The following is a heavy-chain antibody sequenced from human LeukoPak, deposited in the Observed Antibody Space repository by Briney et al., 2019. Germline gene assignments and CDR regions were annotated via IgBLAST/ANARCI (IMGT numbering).Heavy chain of an antibody. Sequence: PGGSLRLSCAAFGFTFSSSAMNWVRQAPGNGLEWVSYISGGSSTIHYADSVKGRFTISRHNAKNSLYLQMNSLRDEDTALYYCTRDYGYSSSFDYWGQGTLVTVSS. D-gene: IGHD6-13*01. CDR2: ISGGSSTI. V-gene: IGHV3-48*02. CDR3: TRDYGYSSSFDY. J-gene: IGHJ4*02. CDR1: GFTFSSSA.